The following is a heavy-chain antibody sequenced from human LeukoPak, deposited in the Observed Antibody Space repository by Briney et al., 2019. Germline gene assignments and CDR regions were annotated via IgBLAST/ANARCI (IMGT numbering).Heavy chain of an antibody. CDR1: GFTFSSYA. D-gene: IGHD3-10*01. CDR3: AKDMVRGYYFDC. V-gene: IGHV3-23*01. Sequence: PGGSLRLSCAASGFTFSSYAMSWVRQAPGKGLEWVSAISGSGDSTYYADSVKGRFTVSRDNSKNTLYLQMNSLRAEDTAVYFCAKDMVRGYYFDCWGQGTLITVSS. J-gene: IGHJ4*02. CDR2: ISGSGDST.